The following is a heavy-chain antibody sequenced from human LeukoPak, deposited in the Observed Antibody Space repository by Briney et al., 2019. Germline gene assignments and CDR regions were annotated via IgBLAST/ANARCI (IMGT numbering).Heavy chain of an antibody. CDR2: ISAYNGNT. J-gene: IGHJ4*02. V-gene: IGHV1-18*01. CDR1: GYTFTSYG. D-gene: IGHD6-13*01. Sequence: GASVKVSCKASGYTFTSYGISWVRQAPGQGLEWMGWISAYNGNTNYAQKLQGRVTMTTDTSTSTAYMELRSLISDDTAVYYCARSSRGYSSSFDFDYWGQGTLVTVSS. CDR3: ARSSRGYSSSFDFDY.